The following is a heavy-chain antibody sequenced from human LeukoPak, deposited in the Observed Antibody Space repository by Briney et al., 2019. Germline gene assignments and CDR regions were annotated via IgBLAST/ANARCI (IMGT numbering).Heavy chain of an antibody. CDR3: ASSTVTTVYYYYGMDV. V-gene: IGHV3-11*01. CDR1: GFTFSDYY. Sequence: GGSLRLSCAASGFTFSDYYMSWIRQAPGKGLEWVSYISSCGSTIYYADSVKGRFTISRDNAKNSLYLQMNSLRAEDTAVYYCASSTVTTVYYYYGMDVWGQGTTVTVSS. CDR2: ISSCGSTI. J-gene: IGHJ6*02. D-gene: IGHD4-17*01.